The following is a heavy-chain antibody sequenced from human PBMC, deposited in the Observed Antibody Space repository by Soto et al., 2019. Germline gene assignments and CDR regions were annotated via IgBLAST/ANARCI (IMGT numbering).Heavy chain of an antibody. CDR3: ARAQCVAAAGITGFDP. CDR2: IHSSGST. CDR1: GASMNSYH. J-gene: IGHJ5*02. D-gene: IGHD6-13*01. V-gene: IGHV4-4*07. Sequence: SETLSLSCTVSGASMNSYHRSWIRQPAGKGLEWIGHIHSSGSTNYNPSLKSRVTMSDDTSKNQFSLRLMSLTAADTAVYYCARAQCVAAAGITGFDPWGQGSLVTVSS.